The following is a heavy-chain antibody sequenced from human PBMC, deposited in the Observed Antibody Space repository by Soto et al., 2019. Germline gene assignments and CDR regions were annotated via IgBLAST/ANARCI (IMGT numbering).Heavy chain of an antibody. D-gene: IGHD4-17*01. CDR1: GGSISSGDYY. V-gene: IGHV4-30-4*01. CDR3: ARSTVTTGGWFDP. CDR2: TYYSGST. Sequence: QVQLQESGPGLVKPSQTLSLTCTVSGGSISSGDYYWSWIRQPPGKGLEWIGYTYYSGSTYYNPALKSRVIISVDTSKNHFALKLSSVTAADTAVYYCARSTVTTGGWFDPRGQGTLVTVSS. J-gene: IGHJ5*02.